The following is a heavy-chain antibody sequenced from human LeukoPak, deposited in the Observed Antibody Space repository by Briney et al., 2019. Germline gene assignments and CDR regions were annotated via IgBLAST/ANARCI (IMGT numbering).Heavy chain of an antibody. CDR2: ISWNSGSI. V-gene: IGHV3-9*01. CDR3: ANLEEAFDI. Sequence: GGSLRLSCAASGFTFDDYAMHWVRQAPGKGLEWVSGISWNSGSIVYADSVKGRFTISRDNAKNSLYLQMNSLRAEDTALYYCANLEEAFDIWGQGTMVTVSS. J-gene: IGHJ3*02. CDR1: GFTFDDYA.